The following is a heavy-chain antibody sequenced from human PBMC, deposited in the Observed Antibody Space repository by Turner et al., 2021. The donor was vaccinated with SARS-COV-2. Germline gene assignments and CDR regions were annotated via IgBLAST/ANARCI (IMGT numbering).Heavy chain of an antibody. V-gene: IGHV3-30-3*01. Sequence: QVQLVESGGGVVQPGRSLRLSCAASGFTFSSYAMNWVRQAPGKGLEWVAVISYDGSNKYYADSVKGRFTISRDNSKNTLYLQMNSLRAEDTAVYYCARGDGYNEFDYWGQGTLVTVSS. CDR3: ARGDGYNEFDY. D-gene: IGHD5-12*01. J-gene: IGHJ4*02. CDR1: GFTFSSYA. CDR2: ISYDGSNK.